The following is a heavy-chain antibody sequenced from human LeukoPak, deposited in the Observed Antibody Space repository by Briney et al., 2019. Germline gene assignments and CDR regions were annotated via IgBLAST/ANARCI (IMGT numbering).Heavy chain of an antibody. CDR1: GFTFSSYT. Sequence: GGSLRLSCAASGFTFSSYTMNWVRQAPGKGLEWVSSITSSSSYIYYTDSAKGRFTISRDNAKNSLFLQMNSLRAEDTAVYYCARVLSGTLTFDHWGRGTLVAVSS. D-gene: IGHD3-9*01. CDR3: ARVLSGTLTFDH. V-gene: IGHV3-21*01. J-gene: IGHJ4*02. CDR2: ITSSSSYI.